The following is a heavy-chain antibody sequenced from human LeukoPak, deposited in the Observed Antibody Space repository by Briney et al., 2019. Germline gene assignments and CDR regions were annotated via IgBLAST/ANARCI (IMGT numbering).Heavy chain of an antibody. Sequence: GSVKVSCKGSGYTLTSYGISWVRQAPGQGPWGEGWISAYNGNTNYAQKLQGRVTMTTDTSTSTAYMELRSLRSDDTAVYYCATTVSSSFPDFDYWGQGTLVTVSS. CDR2: ISAYNGNT. J-gene: IGHJ4*02. D-gene: IGHD6-13*01. V-gene: IGHV1-18*01. CDR3: ATTVSSSFPDFDY. CDR1: GYTLTSYG.